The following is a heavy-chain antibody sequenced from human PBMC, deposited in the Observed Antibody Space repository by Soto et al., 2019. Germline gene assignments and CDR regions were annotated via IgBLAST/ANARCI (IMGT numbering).Heavy chain of an antibody. CDR2: IIPIFGTA. CDR3: AREGYCSGGSCYYGWFAP. D-gene: IGHD2-15*01. CDR1: GGTFSSYA. J-gene: IGHJ5*02. V-gene: IGHV1-69*06. Sequence: QVQLVQSGAEVKKPGSSVKVSCKASGGTFSSYAISWVRQAPGQGLEWMGGIIPIFGTANYAQKFQGRVTITADKSTSTAYMELSSLRSDDTAVYYCAREGYCSGGSCYYGWFAPWGQGTLVTVS.